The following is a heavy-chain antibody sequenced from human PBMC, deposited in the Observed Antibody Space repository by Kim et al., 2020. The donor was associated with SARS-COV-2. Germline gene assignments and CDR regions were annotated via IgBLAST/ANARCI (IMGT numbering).Heavy chain of an antibody. V-gene: IGHV3-7*01. J-gene: IGHJ6*02. Sequence: GGSLRLSCAASGFTFSSYGMSWVRQAPGKGLEWVSNIRQDGSGKYYVDSVKGRFTISRDNAKNSLYLQMNSLRAEDTAVYYCARDPGGYCSSTCCYGFDYSGMDVWGQGPTLTVSS. CDR2: IRQDGSGK. D-gene: IGHD2-2*01. CDR3: ARDPGGYCSSTCCYGFDYSGMDV. CDR1: GFTFSSYG.